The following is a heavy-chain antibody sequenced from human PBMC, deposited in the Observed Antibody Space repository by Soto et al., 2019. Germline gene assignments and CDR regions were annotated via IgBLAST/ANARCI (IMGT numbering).Heavy chain of an antibody. CDR3: ARSLITMIVVVTGGMDV. J-gene: IGHJ6*02. D-gene: IGHD3-22*01. Sequence: WASVKVSCKASGYTFTSYYMHWVRQAPGQGLEWMGIINPSGGSTSYAQKFQGRVTMTRDTSTSTVYMELSSLRSEDTAVYYCARSLITMIVVVTGGMDVWGQGTTVTVSS. CDR2: INPSGGST. CDR1: GYTFTSYY. V-gene: IGHV1-46*01.